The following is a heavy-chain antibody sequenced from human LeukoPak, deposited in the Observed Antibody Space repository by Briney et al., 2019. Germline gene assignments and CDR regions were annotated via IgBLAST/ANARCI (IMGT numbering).Heavy chain of an antibody. CDR2: ICWDGNKV. D-gene: IGHD1-26*01. CDR3: AKDRPVATTLHHFDH. J-gene: IGHJ4*02. CDR1: GFSFDDYA. V-gene: IGHV3-9*01. Sequence: GGSLRLSCVVSGFSFDDYAMHWVRQGPGKALEWGSVICWDGNKVAYADSVKGRFTISRDNAKNSLYLQMTSLRPEDTAFYYCAKDRPVATTLHHFDHWGLGTLVTVSS.